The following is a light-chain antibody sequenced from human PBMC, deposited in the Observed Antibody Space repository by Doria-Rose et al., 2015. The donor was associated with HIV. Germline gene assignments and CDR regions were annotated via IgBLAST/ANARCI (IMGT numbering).Light chain of an antibody. CDR3: QQYYDTPS. V-gene: IGKV4-1*01. CDR1: QSLLYTSKNY. J-gene: IGKJ3*01. CDR2: WAS. Sequence: TQSPESLGMSLGERATLNCKSNQSLLYTSKNYLAWYQQKPGQPPKLLIYWASTRQSGVPGRFSSSGSGKDFTLTISSLEAEDVAVYYCQQYYDTPSFGPGTTVDIK.